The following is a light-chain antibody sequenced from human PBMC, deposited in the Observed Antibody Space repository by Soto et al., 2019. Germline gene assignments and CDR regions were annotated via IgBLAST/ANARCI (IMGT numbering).Light chain of an antibody. CDR2: VES. J-gene: IGKJ1*01. CDR3: QQYNNWPPWT. Sequence: EIVMTQSPATLSVSPGERATLSCRASQSVSSNLAWYQQNPGQAPRLLIYVESTRATGIPARFSGSGSGTEFTLTISSLQSEDFAVYYCQQYNNWPPWTFGQGTKVEIK. CDR1: QSVSSN. V-gene: IGKV3-15*01.